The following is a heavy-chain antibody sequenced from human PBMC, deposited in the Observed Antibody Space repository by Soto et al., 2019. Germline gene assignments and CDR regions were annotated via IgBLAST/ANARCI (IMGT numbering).Heavy chain of an antibody. CDR3: ARGRIIVAGGFDP. Sequence: QVQLMQSGAEVKKPGASVKVPCKASGYTFTSYDIIWVRQATGQGLEWMGWMNPSTGNTDSAEKFQGRLTMTRNTSISTVYMELSSLSFEDTAVYYCARGRIIVAGGFDPWGQGTLVTVSS. J-gene: IGHJ5*02. CDR1: GYTFTSYD. V-gene: IGHV1-8*01. CDR2: MNPSTGNT. D-gene: IGHD6-19*01.